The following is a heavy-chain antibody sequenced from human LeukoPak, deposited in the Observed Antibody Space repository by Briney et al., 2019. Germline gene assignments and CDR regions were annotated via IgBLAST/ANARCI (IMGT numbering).Heavy chain of an antibody. V-gene: IGHV3-73*01. Sequence: PGGSLRLSCAASGFTFSTYNMNWVRQASGKGLEWVGRIRGKGFSDPPAYAASVKDRFTISRDDSESTAYLQMNSLKAEDTAVYYCTVPQSGGNWFDPWGPGTQVTVSS. J-gene: IGHJ5*02. CDR3: TVPQSGGNWFDP. CDR2: IRGKGFSDPP. D-gene: IGHD3-16*01. CDR1: GFTFSTYN.